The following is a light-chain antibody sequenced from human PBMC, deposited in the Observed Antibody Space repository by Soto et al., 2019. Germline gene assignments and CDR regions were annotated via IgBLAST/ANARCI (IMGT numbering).Light chain of an antibody. CDR1: SSDIGAGSE. Sequence: QSLLTQPPSLSGAPGQRVTISCTGSSSDIGAGSEVHWYQQLPGTAPKLLIFGSTNRPSGVPDRFSGSKSATSASLAITGLQAEDEADYYCQSYDNSRSAYVFVTGT. V-gene: IGLV1-40*01. J-gene: IGLJ1*01. CDR2: GST. CDR3: QSYDNSRSAYV.